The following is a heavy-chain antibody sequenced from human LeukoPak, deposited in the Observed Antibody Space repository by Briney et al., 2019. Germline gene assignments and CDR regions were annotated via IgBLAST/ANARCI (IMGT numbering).Heavy chain of an antibody. V-gene: IGHV5-51*01. CDR2: IYPGDSDT. J-gene: IGHJ4*02. Sequence: GESLKIYCKGSGYNFPNHWIGWVRQMPGKGLEWMGIIYPGDSDTTYSPSFQGHVTISADKSITTAFLQWSSLKASDTAMYYCADFRGRSFSIDYWGQGTLVTVSS. D-gene: IGHD3-10*01. CDR3: ADFRGRSFSIDY. CDR1: GYNFPNHW.